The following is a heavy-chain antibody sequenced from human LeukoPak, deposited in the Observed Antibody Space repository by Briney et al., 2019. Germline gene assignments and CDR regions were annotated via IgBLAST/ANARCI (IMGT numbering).Heavy chain of an antibody. Sequence: SETLSLTCTVSGGSISSYYWSWIRQPAGKGLERIGRIYTSGSTNYNPSLKSRVTMSVDTSKNQFSLKLSSVTAADTAVYYCARDFDYGDYGTRFDPWGQGTLVTVSS. D-gene: IGHD4-17*01. J-gene: IGHJ5*02. CDR3: ARDFDYGDYGTRFDP. CDR1: GGSISSYY. CDR2: IYTSGST. V-gene: IGHV4-4*07.